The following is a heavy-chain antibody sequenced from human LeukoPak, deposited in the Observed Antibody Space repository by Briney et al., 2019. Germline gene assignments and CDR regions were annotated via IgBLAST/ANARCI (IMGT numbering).Heavy chain of an antibody. CDR1: GYTFTSYG. Sequence: ASVKVSCKASGYTFTSYGISWVRQAPGQGLEWMGWISAYNGNTNYAQKLQGRVTMTTDTSTSTAYMELRSLRSDDTAVYYCARVFLNYYDSSGPPDAFDIWGQGTMVTVSS. CDR3: ARVFLNYYDSSGPPDAFDI. D-gene: IGHD3-22*01. V-gene: IGHV1-18*01. J-gene: IGHJ3*02. CDR2: ISAYNGNT.